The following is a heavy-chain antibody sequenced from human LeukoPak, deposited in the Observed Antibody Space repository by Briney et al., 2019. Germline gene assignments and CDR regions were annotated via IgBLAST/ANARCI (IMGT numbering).Heavy chain of an antibody. CDR2: IGSRGNTL. D-gene: IGHD3-16*01. CDR3: ARVPESEDTFESALDI. CDR1: GFSFSSYS. V-gene: IGHV3-48*04. J-gene: IGHJ3*02. Sequence: GGSLRLSCAASGFSFSSYSMNWVRQAPGKGLEWVSYIGSRGNTLYYTDSVRGRFTISRDNARNSLYLQMNSLRVEDTAVYYCARVPESEDTFESALDIWGLGTMVTVSS.